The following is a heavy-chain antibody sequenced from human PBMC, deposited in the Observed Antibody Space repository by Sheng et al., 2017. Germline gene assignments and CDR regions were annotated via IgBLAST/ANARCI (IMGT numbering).Heavy chain of an antibody. Sequence: QVRLVQSGAELRKPGSSVTVSCTTSGGTLSNDVFGWVRQAPGQGLEWMGRIIPIFGTANYAQKFQGRVTITADESTSTAYMELSSLKSEDTAVYYCARGWELLYFDLWGQGTLVTVSS. CDR2: IIPIFGTA. CDR3: ARGWELLYFDL. CDR1: GGTLSNDV. D-gene: IGHD1-26*01. J-gene: IGHJ4*02. V-gene: IGHV1-69*13.